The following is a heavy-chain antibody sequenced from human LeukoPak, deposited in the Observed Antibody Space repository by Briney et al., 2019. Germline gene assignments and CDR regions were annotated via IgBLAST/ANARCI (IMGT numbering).Heavy chain of an antibody. CDR1: GGAITNYY. CDR2: IYYNGNS. CDR3: ARESGVRGVVPYYFEY. Sequence: SETLSLTCGVSGGAITNYYWNWIRQPPGKGLEFIAYIYYNGNSNYNPSLKSRVTISVDTSKNQFSLKMTSVTAADTAVYYCARESGVRGVVPYYFEYWGQGMLVTVSS. J-gene: IGHJ4*02. V-gene: IGHV4-59*01. D-gene: IGHD3-10*01.